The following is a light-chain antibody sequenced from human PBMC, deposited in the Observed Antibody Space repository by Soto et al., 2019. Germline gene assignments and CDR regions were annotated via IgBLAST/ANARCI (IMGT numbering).Light chain of an antibody. Sequence: EIVMTQSPATLSVSPGERATLSCRASQSVSSNLAWYQQKPGQAPRLLIYGASTRANGIPARFSGSGSGTEFTLTVSSLQSGDFAIYYCQQYNNWPFTFGPGTKVEIK. CDR1: QSVSSN. V-gene: IGKV3-15*01. J-gene: IGKJ3*01. CDR2: GAS. CDR3: QQYNNWPFT.